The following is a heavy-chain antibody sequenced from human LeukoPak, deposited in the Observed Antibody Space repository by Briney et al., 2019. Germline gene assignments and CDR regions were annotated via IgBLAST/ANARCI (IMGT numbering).Heavy chain of an antibody. V-gene: IGHV3-23*01. J-gene: IGHJ6*03. CDR1: GFTFNIYG. CDR3: AKDATAVPGTVYMDV. D-gene: IGHD6-13*01. CDR2: ISSSGGST. Sequence: QPGGSLRLSCAASGFTFNIYGMTWVRQAPGKGLEWVSSISSSGGSTYYADSVKGRFTISRDNSNNTLYLQMNSLRAEDTALYYCAKDATAVPGTVYMDVWGKGTTVTISS.